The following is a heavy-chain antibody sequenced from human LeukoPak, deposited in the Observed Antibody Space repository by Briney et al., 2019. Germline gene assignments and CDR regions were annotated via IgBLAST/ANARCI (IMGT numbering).Heavy chain of an antibody. CDR3: ARDGFYSATFDAFDI. D-gene: IGHD6-13*01. CDR2: INPNSGGA. CDR1: GYTFTAYY. J-gene: IGHJ3*02. V-gene: IGHV1-2*02. Sequence: VASVKVSCKASGYTFTAYYLHWVRQAPGQGLEWMGWINPNSGGASFAQKFQGRVTMTRDTSITTAYMELSSLRSDDTAMYYCARDGFYSATFDAFDIWGQGTMVTVSS.